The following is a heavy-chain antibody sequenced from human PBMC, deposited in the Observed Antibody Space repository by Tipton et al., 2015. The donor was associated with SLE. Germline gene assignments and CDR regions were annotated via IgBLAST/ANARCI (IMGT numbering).Heavy chain of an antibody. CDR3: ARGDDSIWGSYRHPLL. V-gene: IGHV4-39*07. CDR1: GDSITSSSYY. CDR2: IYHTGTT. D-gene: IGHD3-16*02. J-gene: IGHJ1*01. Sequence: TLSLTCSVSGDSITSSSYYGGWLRQTPGRGLEWIGLIYHTGTTYYSPSLKSRVTISLDTSKNQFSLKVSPVTAADTAVYYCARGDDSIWGSYRHPLLWGQGILVTVSS.